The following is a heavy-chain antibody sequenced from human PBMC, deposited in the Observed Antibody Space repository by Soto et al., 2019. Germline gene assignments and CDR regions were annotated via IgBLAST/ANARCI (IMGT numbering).Heavy chain of an antibody. V-gene: IGHV1-46*03. Sequence: QVQLVQSGAEVKKPGASVKVSCKASGYTFTSYYMHWVRQAPGQGLEWMGIINPSGGSTSYAQKFRGRVTMTRDTSTSTVYRELSSLRSEDTAVYYCAMSPAAPSWFDPWGQGTLVTVSS. D-gene: IGHD2-2*01. J-gene: IGHJ5*02. CDR2: INPSGGST. CDR1: GYTFTSYY. CDR3: AMSPAAPSWFDP.